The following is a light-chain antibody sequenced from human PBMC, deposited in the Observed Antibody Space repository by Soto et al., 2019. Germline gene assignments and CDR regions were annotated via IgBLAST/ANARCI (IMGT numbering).Light chain of an antibody. J-gene: IGKJ4*02. CDR3: EHYGTSPNT. Sequence: EIVLTQSPGTLSLSPGERDTLSCRASQSVRSRYLAWYQQKPGQAPRLLLHGSSSRPPGIPDRVSGSGSGTEFTLTISSLEPEDFAVDYCEHYGTSPNTFRPGT. V-gene: IGKV3-20*01. CDR1: QSVRSRY. CDR2: GSS.